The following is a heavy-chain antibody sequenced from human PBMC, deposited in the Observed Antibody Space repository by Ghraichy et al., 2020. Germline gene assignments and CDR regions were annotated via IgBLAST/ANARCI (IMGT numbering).Heavy chain of an antibody. D-gene: IGHD6-19*01. J-gene: IGHJ4*02. Sequence: SGPTLVKPTQTLTLTCTFSGFSLSTSGMCVSWIRQPPGKALEWLALIDWDDDKYYSTSLNTRLTISKDTSKNQVVLTVTNMDPVDTATYYCARIPYSSGWRSFDYGGQGTLVTVSS. V-gene: IGHV2-70*01. CDR3: ARIPYSSGWRSFDY. CDR2: IDWDDDK. CDR1: GFSLSTSGMC.